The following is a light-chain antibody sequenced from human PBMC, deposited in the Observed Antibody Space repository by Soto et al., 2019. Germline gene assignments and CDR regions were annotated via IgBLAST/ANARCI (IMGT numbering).Light chain of an antibody. V-gene: IGKV3-15*01. CDR3: HHYNNWPHT. Sequence: DIVMTQSPATLSVSPGERATLSCRASQSVASNLAWYQQRPGQAPRLLIYGASTRATGVPVRFSGSGSGTEFTLTISSLQSEDFAVYYCHHYNNWPHTFGGGTKVAI. CDR1: QSVASN. CDR2: GAS. J-gene: IGKJ4*01.